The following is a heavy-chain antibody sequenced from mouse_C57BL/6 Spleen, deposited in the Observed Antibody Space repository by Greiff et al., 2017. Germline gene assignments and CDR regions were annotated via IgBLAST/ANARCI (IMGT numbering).Heavy chain of an antibody. J-gene: IGHJ4*01. Sequence: QVQLQQSGAELVRPGASVTLSCKASGYTFTDYEMLWVKQTPVHGLEWIGAIDPETGGTAYNQKFKGKAILTADKSSSTAYMELRSLTSEDSAVYYCTRRGNYDTMDYWGQGTSVTVSS. CDR3: TRRGNYDTMDY. V-gene: IGHV1-15*01. CDR1: GYTFTDYE. D-gene: IGHD1-1*01. CDR2: IDPETGGT.